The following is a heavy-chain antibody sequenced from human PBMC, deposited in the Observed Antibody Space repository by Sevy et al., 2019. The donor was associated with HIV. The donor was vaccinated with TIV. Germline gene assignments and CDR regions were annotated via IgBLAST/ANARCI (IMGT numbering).Heavy chain of an antibody. CDR2: TKQDGSEK. D-gene: IGHD3-10*01. CDR1: GFTFSSYW. V-gene: IGHV3-7*01. Sequence: GPLRLSCAASGFTFSSYWMSWVRQAPGKGLEWVANTKQDGSEKYYVESGKGRFTISRDNAKNSLYLQMNSLRAEDTAVCYCARGARGAVKYYFNYWGQGTLVTV. J-gene: IGHJ4*02. CDR3: ARGARGAVKYYFNY.